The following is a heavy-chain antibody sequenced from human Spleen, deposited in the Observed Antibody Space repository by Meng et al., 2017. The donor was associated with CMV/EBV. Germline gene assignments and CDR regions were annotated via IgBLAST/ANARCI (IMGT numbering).Heavy chain of an antibody. V-gene: IGHV4-34*01. D-gene: IGHD6-19*01. CDR2: INHSGST. CDR3: ASGIQWLDY. CDR1: GGSFSGYY. Sequence: LSLPCAVYGGSFSGYYWSWLRQPPGKGLEWIGEINHSGSTNYNPSLKSRVTISVDTSKNQFSLKLSSVTAADTAVYYCASGIQWLDYWGQGTLVTSPQ. J-gene: IGHJ4*02.